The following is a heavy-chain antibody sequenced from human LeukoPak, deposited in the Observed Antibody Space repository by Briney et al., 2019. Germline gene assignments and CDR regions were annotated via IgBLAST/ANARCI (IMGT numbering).Heavy chain of an antibody. CDR2: IIPIFGTA. CDR1: GGTFSSYA. V-gene: IGHV1-69*05. J-gene: IGHJ4*02. CDR3: ATLLGELSFLPD. Sequence: SVTVSFTSSGGTFSSYAISWVRQAPGQGLEWMGGIIPIFGTANYAQKFQGRVTITTDESTSTAYMELSSLRSEDTAVYYCATLLGELSFLPDWGQGTLVTVSS. D-gene: IGHD3-16*02.